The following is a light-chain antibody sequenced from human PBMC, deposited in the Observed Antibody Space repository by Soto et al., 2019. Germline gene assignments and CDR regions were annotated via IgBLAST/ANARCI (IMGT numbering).Light chain of an antibody. V-gene: IGLV2-14*01. J-gene: IGLJ2*01. CDR1: SSDVGGYNY. CDR2: EVS. CDR3: SSYTSSSTLV. Sequence: QSALTQPASVSGSPGQSITISCTATSSDVGGYNYVSWYQQHPGKAPKLMIYEVSNRPLGVSDRFSGSKSDNTASLTISGLQAEDEADYYCSSYTSSSTLVFGRGTKLTVL.